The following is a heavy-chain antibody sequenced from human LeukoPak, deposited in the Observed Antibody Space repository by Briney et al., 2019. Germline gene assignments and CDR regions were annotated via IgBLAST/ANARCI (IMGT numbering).Heavy chain of an antibody. CDR3: LIVVRGY. Sequence: GASVKVSCKASGYTFTIYGITWVRQAPGQGLEWMGGIIPIFGTANYAQKFQGRVSITTDESTSTAYMELSSLRSEDTAVYYCLIVVRGYWGQGTLVTVSS. CDR1: GYTFTIYG. J-gene: IGHJ4*02. V-gene: IGHV1-69*05. D-gene: IGHD1-26*01. CDR2: IIPIFGTA.